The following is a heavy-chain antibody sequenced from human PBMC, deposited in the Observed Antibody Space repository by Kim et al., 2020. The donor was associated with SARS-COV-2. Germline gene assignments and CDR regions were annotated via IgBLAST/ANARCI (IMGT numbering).Heavy chain of an antibody. J-gene: IGHJ5*02. CDR2: IYYSGST. V-gene: IGHV4-59*08. CDR3: ARIRFGAGDNWFDP. CDR1: GGSISSYY. Sequence: SETLSLTYTVSGGSISSYYWSWIRQPPGKGLEWIGYIYYSGSTNYNPSLKSRVTISVDTSKNQFSLKLSSVTAADTAVYYCARIRFGAGDNWFDPWGQGT. D-gene: IGHD3-10*01.